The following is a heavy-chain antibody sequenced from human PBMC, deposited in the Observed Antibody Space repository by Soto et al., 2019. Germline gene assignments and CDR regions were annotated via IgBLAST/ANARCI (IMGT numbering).Heavy chain of an antibody. V-gene: IGHV3-74*01. CDR1: GFTFGNYW. D-gene: IGHD1-1*01. J-gene: IGHJ4*02. Sequence: GGSLRLSCAASGFTFGNYWMHWVRQAPGKGLVWVSRISDYGRINYADSVKDRFIISRDDAKSELYLQLNDLRAEDTAMYYCARGGLEPFDHWGQGALVTVS. CDR3: ARGGLEPFDH. CDR2: ISDYGRI.